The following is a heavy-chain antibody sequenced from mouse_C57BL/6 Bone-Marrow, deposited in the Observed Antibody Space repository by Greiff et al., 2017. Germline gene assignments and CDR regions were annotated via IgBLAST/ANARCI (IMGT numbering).Heavy chain of an antibody. CDR3: ARNSAYYSNPYAMDY. V-gene: IGHV2-2*01. J-gene: IGHJ4*01. CDR2: IWSGGST. CDR1: GFSLTSYG. Sequence: VKVVESGPGLVQPSQSLSITCTVSGFSLTSYGVHWVRQSPGKGLEWLGVIWSGGSTDYNAAFISRLSISKDNSKSQVFFKMNSLQADDTAIYYCARNSAYYSNPYAMDYWGQGTSVTVSS. D-gene: IGHD2-5*01.